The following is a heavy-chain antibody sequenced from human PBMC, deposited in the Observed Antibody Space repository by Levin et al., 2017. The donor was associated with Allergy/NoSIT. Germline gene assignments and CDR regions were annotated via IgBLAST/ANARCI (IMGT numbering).Heavy chain of an antibody. D-gene: IGHD1-26*01. CDR3: AREGDLEEGSWYYYGMDV. V-gene: IGHV4-4*07. CDR2: IYTSGST. Sequence: PSETLSLTCIVSGGSISSYYWSWIRQPAGKGLEWIGRIYTSGSTNYNPSLKSRVTMSVDTSKNQFSLKLSSVTAADTAVYYCAREGDLEEGSWYYYGMDVWGQGTTVTVSS. J-gene: IGHJ6*02. CDR1: GGSISSYY.